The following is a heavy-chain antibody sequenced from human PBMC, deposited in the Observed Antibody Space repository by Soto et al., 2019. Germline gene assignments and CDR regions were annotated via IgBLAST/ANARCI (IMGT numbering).Heavy chain of an antibody. CDR3: ATITSGSYGGDY. J-gene: IGHJ4*02. CDR1: GSTFSTYT. V-gene: IGHV1-69*02. D-gene: IGHD1-26*01. Sequence: QVQLVQSGAEVKKPGSSVKVSCKASGSTFSTYTVTWVRQAPGQGLEGMGRIIPIVGIVNYAQKFQGRVTITADKATRIAYMELSSLRSEDTAVYYCATITSGSYGGDYWGQGTLVTVSS. CDR2: IIPIVGIV.